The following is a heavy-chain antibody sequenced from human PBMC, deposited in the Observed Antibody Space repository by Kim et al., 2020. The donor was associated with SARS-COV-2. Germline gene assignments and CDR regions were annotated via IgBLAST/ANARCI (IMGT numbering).Heavy chain of an antibody. CDR3: ARGFVAYYYDSSGYYYAMEGDY. CDR1: GFTFDDYG. J-gene: IGHJ4*02. D-gene: IGHD3-22*01. Sequence: GGSLRLSCAASGFTFDDYGMSWVRQAPGKGLEWVSGINWNGGSTGYADSVKGRFTISRDNAKNSLYLQMNSLRAEDTALYYCARGFVAYYYDSSGYYYAMEGDYWGQGTLVTVSS. V-gene: IGHV3-20*04. CDR2: INWNGGST.